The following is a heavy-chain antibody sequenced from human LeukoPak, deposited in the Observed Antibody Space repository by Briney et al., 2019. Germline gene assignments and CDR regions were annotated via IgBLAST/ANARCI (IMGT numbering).Heavy chain of an antibody. CDR1: GGSFSGYY. D-gene: IGHD5-12*01. CDR2: INHSGST. CDR3: ARVGGYDSDY. Sequence: SETLSLTCAVYGGSFSGYYWSWIRQPPGKGLEWIGEINHSGSTNYNPSLKSRVTISVDTSKNQFSLKLSSVTAADTAVYYCARVGGYDSDYWGQGTLVTVSS. V-gene: IGHV4-34*01. J-gene: IGHJ4*02.